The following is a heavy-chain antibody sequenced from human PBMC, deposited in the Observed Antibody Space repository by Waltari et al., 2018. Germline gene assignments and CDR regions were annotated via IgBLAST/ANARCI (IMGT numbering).Heavy chain of an antibody. CDR2: INPNTGAA. Sequence: QVQLVQSGAAVTNPGASVRESCKACGYFFLRYDINWVRQASGQGLEWMGWINPNTGAARFAQNFQDRVTMNRSTSETTAYMEISDLTSHDTAVYYCARGDNWNDRLDFWGQGTKVTVSS. V-gene: IGHV1-8*01. J-gene: IGHJ3*01. D-gene: IGHD1-1*01. CDR1: GYFFLRYD. CDR3: ARGDNWNDRLDF.